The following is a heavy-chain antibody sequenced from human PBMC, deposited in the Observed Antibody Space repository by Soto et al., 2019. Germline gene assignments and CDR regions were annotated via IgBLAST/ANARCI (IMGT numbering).Heavy chain of an antibody. D-gene: IGHD2-15*01. CDR2: IYHSGST. CDR3: ATLPPAGGWRGVFDY. J-gene: IGHJ4*02. Sequence: SETLSLTCAVSGGSISSSNWWSWVRQPPGKGLEWIGEIYHSGSTNYNPSLKSRVTISVDKSKNQFSLKLSSVTAADTAVYFCATLPPAGGWRGVFDYCSQGSLVIGSS. CDR1: GGSISSSNW. V-gene: IGHV4-4*02.